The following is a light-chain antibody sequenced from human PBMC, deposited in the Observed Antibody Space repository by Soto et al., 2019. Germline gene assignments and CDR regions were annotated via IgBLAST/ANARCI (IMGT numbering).Light chain of an antibody. J-gene: IGLJ1*01. V-gene: IGLV2-14*01. CDR1: SSDVGSYSR. Sequence: SALTHPASVSASAGQSITISSSGTSSDVGSYSRVAWYQQLPGKTPKLIIYEVTYRPSGVSHRFSASKSGNTASLTISGLQAGDEADYYCISYTGSSTSYVFGTGTRSPS. CDR3: ISYTGSSTSYV. CDR2: EVT.